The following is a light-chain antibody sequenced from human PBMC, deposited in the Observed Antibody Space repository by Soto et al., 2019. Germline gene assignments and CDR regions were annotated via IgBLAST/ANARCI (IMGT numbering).Light chain of an antibody. V-gene: IGLV1-47*02. CDR3: AAWDDSLSGYV. J-gene: IGLJ1*01. CDR1: SSNIGSNY. Sequence: QSVRTRPPSASGTPGQRVTISCSGSSSNIGSNYVYWYQQLPGTAPKLLIYSNNQRPSGVPDRFSGSKSGTSASLAISGLRSEDEADYYCAAWDDSLSGYVFGTGTKVTVL. CDR2: SNN.